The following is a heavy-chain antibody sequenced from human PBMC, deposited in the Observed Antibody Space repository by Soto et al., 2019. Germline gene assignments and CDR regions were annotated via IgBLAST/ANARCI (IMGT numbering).Heavy chain of an antibody. CDR1: GYTFTSYG. V-gene: IGHV1-18*01. Sequence: ASVKVSCKASGYTFTSYGISWVRQAPGQGLEWMGWISAYNGNTNYAQKLQGRVTMTTDTSTSTAYMELRSLRSDDTAVYYCARDSWGSGSYYNYYYYGMDVWGQGTTVTVSS. J-gene: IGHJ6*02. CDR3: ARDSWGSGSYYNYYYYGMDV. D-gene: IGHD3-10*01. CDR2: ISAYNGNT.